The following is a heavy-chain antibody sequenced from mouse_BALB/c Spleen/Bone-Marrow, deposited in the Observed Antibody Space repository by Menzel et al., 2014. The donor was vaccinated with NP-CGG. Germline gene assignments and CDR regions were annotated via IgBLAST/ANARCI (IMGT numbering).Heavy chain of an antibody. V-gene: IGHV5-12-2*01. Sequence: EVHLVESGGGLVQPGGSLKLSCAASGFTFSSYTMSWVRQTPEKRLEWVAYISNGGGSTYYPDTVKGRFTISRDNAKNTLYLQMNSLKSEDTAMYYCARHVGNPYAMDYWGQGTSVTVSS. CDR3: ARHVGNPYAMDY. CDR2: ISNGGGST. J-gene: IGHJ4*01. CDR1: GFTFSSYT. D-gene: IGHD3-1*01.